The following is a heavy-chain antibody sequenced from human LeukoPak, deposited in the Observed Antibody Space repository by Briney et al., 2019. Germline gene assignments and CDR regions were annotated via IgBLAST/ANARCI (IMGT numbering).Heavy chain of an antibody. V-gene: IGHV4-59*08. CDR2: IYYSGTT. CDR3: ARHGGDYGDMYYFDY. CDR1: GGSISSYY. D-gene: IGHD4-17*01. J-gene: IGHJ4*02. Sequence: SETLSLTCTVSGGSISSYYWSWIRQPPGKGLEWIGYIYYSGTTNYNPSLKSRVTISVDTSMNQFSLKLSSVTAADTAVYYCARHGGDYGDMYYFDYWGQGTLVTVSS.